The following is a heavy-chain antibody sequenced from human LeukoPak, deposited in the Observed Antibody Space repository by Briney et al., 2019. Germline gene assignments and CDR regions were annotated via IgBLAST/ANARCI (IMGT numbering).Heavy chain of an antibody. J-gene: IGHJ4*02. Sequence: GGSLRLSCAASGFTFSSYAMHWVRQAPGKGLEYISAISSNGGSTYYANSVKGRFTISRDNSKNTLYLQMGSLRAEDMAVYYCARALAAAPDYWGQGTLVTVSS. CDR3: ARALAAAPDY. D-gene: IGHD6-13*01. V-gene: IGHV3-64*01. CDR1: GFTFSSYA. CDR2: ISSNGGST.